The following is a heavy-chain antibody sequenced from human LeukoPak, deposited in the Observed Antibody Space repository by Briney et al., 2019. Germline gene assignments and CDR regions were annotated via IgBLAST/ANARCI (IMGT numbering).Heavy chain of an antibody. J-gene: IGHJ4*02. CDR3: ARHSRTYYDILTGPYGGSFDF. V-gene: IGHV4-34*01. Sequence: SETLSLTCAVYGESFSGHYWTWIRQPPGKGLEWIGEINHSGSTNYNPSLKSRVTISVDTSKNQFSLKLSSVTAADTAVYYCARHSRTYYDILTGPYGGSFDFWGQRTLLTVSS. D-gene: IGHD3-9*01. CDR1: GESFSGHY. CDR2: INHSGST.